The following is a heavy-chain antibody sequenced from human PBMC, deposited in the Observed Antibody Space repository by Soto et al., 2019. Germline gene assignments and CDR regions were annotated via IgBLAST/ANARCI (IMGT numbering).Heavy chain of an antibody. CDR1: GYAFTSYY. J-gene: IGHJ6*04. CDR2: INPSGGST. D-gene: IGHD3-3*01. V-gene: IGHV1-46*01. CDR3: ARGGTIFGGVIEYYYYYGMDV. Sequence: ASVKVSCKASGYAFTSYYMHWVRQAPGQGLEWMGIINPSGGSTSYAQKFQGRVTMTRDTSTSTVYMELSSLRSEDTAVYYCARGGTIFGGVIEYYYYYGMDVWGKGSTVTVSS.